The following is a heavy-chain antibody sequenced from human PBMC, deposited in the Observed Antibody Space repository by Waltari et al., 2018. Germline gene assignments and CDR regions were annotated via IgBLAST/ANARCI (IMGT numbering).Heavy chain of an antibody. CDR2: INEDGTKE. Sequence: EVQLVESGGDLVQPGRSLRLSCAASGFTFYNSWMTWVRQAPGRGLEWVANINEDGTKEFYVDSLKGRFTISRDNARNSLYLQMNSLRADDSAVYHCARAGFAGAFDIWGQGTMVTVSS. J-gene: IGHJ3*02. CDR1: GFTFYNSW. CDR3: ARAGFAGAFDI. V-gene: IGHV3-7*01.